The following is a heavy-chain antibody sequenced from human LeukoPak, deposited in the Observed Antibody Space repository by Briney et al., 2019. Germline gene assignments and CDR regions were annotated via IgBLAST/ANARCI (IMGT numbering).Heavy chain of an antibody. CDR2: IYYSGST. V-gene: IGHV4-59*01. CDR3: ARAYYYGSGSYYNLNWFDP. Sequence: SETLSLTCTVSGGSISSYYRSWIRQPPGKGLEWIGYIYYSGSTNYNPSLKSRVTISVDTSKNQFSLKLSSVTAADTAVYYCARAYYYGSGSYYNLNWFDPWGQGTLVTVSS. CDR1: GGSISSYY. J-gene: IGHJ5*02. D-gene: IGHD3-10*01.